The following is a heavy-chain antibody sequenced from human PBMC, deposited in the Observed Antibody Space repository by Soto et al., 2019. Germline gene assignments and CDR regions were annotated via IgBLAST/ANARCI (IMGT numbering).Heavy chain of an antibody. CDR3: TISLDSSTFDY. CDR1: SVSNAW. CDR2: IKSKTDGGTT. J-gene: IGHJ4*02. D-gene: IGHD2-2*01. Sequence: SVSNAWMNWVRQAPGKGLEWVGRIKSKTDGGTTDYAAPVKGRFTISRDDSKNTLYLQVNSLKTEDTAVYYCTISLDSSTFDYWGQGTLVTVSS. V-gene: IGHV3-15*07.